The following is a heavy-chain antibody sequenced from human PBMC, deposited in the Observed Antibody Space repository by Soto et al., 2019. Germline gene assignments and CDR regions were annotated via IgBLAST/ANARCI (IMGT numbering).Heavy chain of an antibody. CDR2: IKQDGSEK. CDR1: GFTFSSYW. Sequence: EVQLVESGGGLVQPGGSLRLSCAASGFTFSSYWMSWVRQAPGKGLDWVANIKQDGSEKYYVDSVKGRFTISRDNAKNSLYRQMNSLRAEDTAVYYCARAGTGTFPNWFDPWGQGTLVTVSS. V-gene: IGHV3-7*05. D-gene: IGHD1-7*01. CDR3: ARAGTGTFPNWFDP. J-gene: IGHJ5*02.